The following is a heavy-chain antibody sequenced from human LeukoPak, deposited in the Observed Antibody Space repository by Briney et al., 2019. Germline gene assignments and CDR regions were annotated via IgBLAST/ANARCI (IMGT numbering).Heavy chain of an antibody. CDR3: ARSLLDYDILTGPNWFDP. J-gene: IGHJ5*02. CDR1: GYSISSGYY. Sequence: SETLSLTCTVSGYSISSGYYWGWIRQPPGKGLEWIGSIYHSGSTYYNPSLKSRVTILIDTSKNQFSLKLSSVTAADTAVYYCARSLLDYDILTGPNWFDPWGQGTLVTVSS. V-gene: IGHV4-38-2*02. D-gene: IGHD3-9*01. CDR2: IYHSGST.